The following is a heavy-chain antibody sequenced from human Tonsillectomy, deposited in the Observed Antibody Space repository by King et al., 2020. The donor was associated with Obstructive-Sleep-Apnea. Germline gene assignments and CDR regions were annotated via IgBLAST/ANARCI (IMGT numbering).Heavy chain of an antibody. CDR1: GGSISSGGYY. J-gene: IGHJ5*02. V-gene: IGHV4-31*11. D-gene: IGHD3-16*01. CDR2: IYYSGSA. Sequence: VQLVESGPGLVKPSQTLSLTCAVSGGSISSGGYYWSWIRQHPGKGLEWIGYIYYSGSAYYNPSLKSRITISVETSKNQFSLKLSSVTAADTAVYYCARRNGWGNWFDPWGQGTLVTVSS. CDR3: ARRNGWGNWFDP.